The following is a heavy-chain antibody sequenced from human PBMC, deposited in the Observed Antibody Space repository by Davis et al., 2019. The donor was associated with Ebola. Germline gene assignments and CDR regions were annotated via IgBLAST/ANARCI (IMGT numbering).Heavy chain of an antibody. CDR3: ARQGWSGYSLRHWLDP. CDR2: IYYSGST. Sequence: MPSETLSLTCTVSGGSISGYYWSWVRQPPGKGLEWIGSIYYSGSTYYNPSLKSRVTISVDTSKNQFSLKLRSVTAADTAVYYCARQGWSGYSLRHWLDPWGRGTLVTVSS. D-gene: IGHD3-3*01. J-gene: IGHJ5*02. CDR1: GGSISGYY. V-gene: IGHV4-59*05.